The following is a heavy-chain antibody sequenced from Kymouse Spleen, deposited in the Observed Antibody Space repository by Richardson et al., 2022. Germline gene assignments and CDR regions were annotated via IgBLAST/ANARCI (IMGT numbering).Heavy chain of an antibody. CDR2: IWYDGSNK. J-gene: IGHJ6*02. Sequence: QVQLVESGGGVVQPGRSLRLSCAASGFTFSSYGMHWVRQAPGKGLEWVAVIWYDGSNKYYADSVKGRFTISRDNSKNTLYLQMNSLRAEDTAVYYCARERAVAGTGYYYYGMDVWGQGTTVTVSS. V-gene: IGHV3-33*01. D-gene: IGHD6-19*01. CDR1: GFTFSSYG. CDR3: ARERAVAGTGYYYYGMDV.